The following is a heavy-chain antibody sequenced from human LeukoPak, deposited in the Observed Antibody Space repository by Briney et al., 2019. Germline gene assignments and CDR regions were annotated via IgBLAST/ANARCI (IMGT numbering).Heavy chain of an antibody. V-gene: IGHV3-66*01. CDR2: IDSDDST. CDR1: GFTVSSNY. J-gene: IGHJ4*02. CDR3: ARDSEKNTAMGIFDY. D-gene: IGHD5-18*01. Sequence: GGSLRLSCAASGFTVSSNYMSWVRQAPGKGLEWVSVIDSDDSTHYADSVKGRFTISRDNSKNTVYLQMNSLRAEDTAVYYCARDSEKNTAMGIFDYWGQGTLVTVSS.